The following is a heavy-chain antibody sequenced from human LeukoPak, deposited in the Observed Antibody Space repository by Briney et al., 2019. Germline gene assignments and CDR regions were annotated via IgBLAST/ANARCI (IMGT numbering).Heavy chain of an antibody. D-gene: IGHD6-13*01. CDR2: ISSSSTTI. CDR3: AKDRGGIAAAGTMDV. CDR1: GFTFSSYS. V-gene: IGHV3-48*01. Sequence: GGSLRLSCAASGFTFSSYSMMWVRQAPGKGLEWVSYISSSSTTIHYADSVKGRFTISRDNSKNTLYLQMNSLRAEDTAVYYCAKDRGGIAAAGTMDVWGKGTTVTISS. J-gene: IGHJ6*03.